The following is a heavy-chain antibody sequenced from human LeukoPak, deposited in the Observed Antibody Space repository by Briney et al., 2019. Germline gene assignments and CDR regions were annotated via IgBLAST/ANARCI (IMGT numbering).Heavy chain of an antibody. V-gene: IGHV4-39*07. Sequence: SETLSLTCTVSGGSISSSSYYWGWIRQPPGKGLEWIGSIYTSGSTNYNPSLKSRVTISVDTSKNQFSLKLSSVTAADTAVYYCAGAHVLYCWFDPWGQGTLVTVSS. J-gene: IGHJ5*02. CDR1: GGSISSSSYY. CDR3: AGAHVLYCWFDP. D-gene: IGHD2-15*01. CDR2: IYTSGST.